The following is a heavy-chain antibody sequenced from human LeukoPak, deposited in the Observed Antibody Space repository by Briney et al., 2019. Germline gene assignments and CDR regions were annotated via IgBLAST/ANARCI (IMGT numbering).Heavy chain of an antibody. CDR3: ARKSRGYSHFDY. D-gene: IGHD5-18*01. J-gene: IGHJ4*02. CDR2: IGSSGIPI. V-gene: IGHV3-11*01. Sequence: NPGGSLRLSCAASGFTFSDHYMSWIRQAPGKGLEWISYIGSSGIPIYYAGSVKGRFTISRDNAKNSLYLQMSSLRAEDTAVYYCARKSRGYSHFDYWGQGTLVTVSS. CDR1: GFTFSDHY.